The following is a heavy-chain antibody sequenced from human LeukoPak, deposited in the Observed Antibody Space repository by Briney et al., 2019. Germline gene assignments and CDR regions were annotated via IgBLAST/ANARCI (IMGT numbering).Heavy chain of an antibody. CDR2: INHSGST. CDR1: GFTFRMYA. D-gene: IGHD3-3*01. V-gene: IGHV4-34*01. CDR3: ARDRMRWSGLNAFDI. Sequence: GSLRLSCAASGFTFRMYAMSWVRQAPGKGLEWIGEINHSGSTNYNPSLKSRVTISVDTSKNQFSLKLSSVTAAGTAVYYCARDRMRWSGLNAFDIWGQGTMVTVSS. J-gene: IGHJ3*02.